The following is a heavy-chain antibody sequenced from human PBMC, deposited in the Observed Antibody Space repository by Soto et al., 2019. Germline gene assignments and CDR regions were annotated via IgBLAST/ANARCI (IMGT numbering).Heavy chain of an antibody. CDR2: MNPNSDGA. D-gene: IGHD6-19*01. Sequence: ASVKVSCKASGYSFTDYYIHWVRQAPGQGLEWMGWMNPNSDGANYAQKFRGRVTMTRDKSIRTAYMEVNRLTSDDTAVYFCARGGASGWQGDWFDPWGQGTLVTVSS. CDR1: GYSFTDYY. CDR3: ARGGASGWQGDWFDP. V-gene: IGHV1-2*02. J-gene: IGHJ5*02.